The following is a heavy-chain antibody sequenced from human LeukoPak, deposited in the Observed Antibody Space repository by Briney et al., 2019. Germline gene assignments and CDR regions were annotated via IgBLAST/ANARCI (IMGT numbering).Heavy chain of an antibody. V-gene: IGHV4-39*01. CDR3: ARQRGRHITVFEFDP. CDR1: GGSISSSSYY. D-gene: IGHD3-3*01. CDR2: IYYSGST. Sequence: SETLSLTCTVSGGSISSSSYYWGWIRKPPGKGLEWIGSIYYSGSTYYNPSLKSRVTISVDTSKNQFSLKLSSVTAADTAVYYCARQRGRHITVFEFDPWGQGTLVTVSS. J-gene: IGHJ5*02.